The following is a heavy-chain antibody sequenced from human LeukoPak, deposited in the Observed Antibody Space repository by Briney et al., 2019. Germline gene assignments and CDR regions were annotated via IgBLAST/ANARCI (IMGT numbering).Heavy chain of an antibody. J-gene: IGHJ4*02. D-gene: IGHD5-18*01. CDR2: ISAGGDRT. CDR1: GFTFSSHA. CDR3: AKEHIYGTTPYFDY. Sequence: PGGSLRLSCAASGFTFSSHAMGWVRQAPGKGLERISAISAGGDRTYYIDTVKGRFTISRDNSKSTLYLHLNSLRVDDTAVYFCAKEHIYGTTPYFDYWGQGTLVTVSS. V-gene: IGHV3-23*02.